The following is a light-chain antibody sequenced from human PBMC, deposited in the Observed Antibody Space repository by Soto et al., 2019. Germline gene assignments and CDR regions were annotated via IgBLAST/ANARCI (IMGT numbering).Light chain of an antibody. CDR1: QSLLNSNGYNY. CDR3: MQALQAPLT. CDR2: LGS. V-gene: IGKV2-28*01. Sequence: DIVMTQSPLSLPVTPGEPASISCRSSQSLLNSNGYNYLDWYLQKPGQSPQLLIYLGSSRACGVPDRFSGSGSGTDFTLTISRVEAEDVVLYYCMQALQAPLTFGQGTRVEIK. J-gene: IGKJ1*01.